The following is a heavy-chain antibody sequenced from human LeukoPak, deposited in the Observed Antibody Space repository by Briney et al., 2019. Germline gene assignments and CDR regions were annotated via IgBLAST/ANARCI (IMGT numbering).Heavy chain of an antibody. V-gene: IGHV4-61*02. CDR3: ARSFRSSLKNYYYYYYMDV. CDR2: IYTSGST. CDR1: GGSISSGSYY. Sequence: SETLSLTCTVSGGSISSGSYYWSWIRQPAGKGLERIGRIYTSGSTNYNPSLKSRVTISVDTSKNQFSLKLSSVTAADTAVYYCARSFRSSLKNYYYYYYMDVWGKGTTVTVSS. J-gene: IGHJ6*03. D-gene: IGHD3-3*01.